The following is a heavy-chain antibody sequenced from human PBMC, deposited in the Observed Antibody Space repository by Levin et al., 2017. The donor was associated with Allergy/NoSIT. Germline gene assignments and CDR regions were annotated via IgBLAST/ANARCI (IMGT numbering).Heavy chain of an antibody. Sequence: LSLTCAASGFTFSNYGMHWVRQAPGKGLEWVAIIWYDGSNKYYADSVKGRFTISRDNSRNTLYLQMNNLRAEDTAVFYCARDRRGPESSSWFDAFDIWGQGTMVTVSS. D-gene: IGHD6-13*01. CDR3: ARDRRGPESSSWFDAFDI. CDR1: GFTFSNYG. CDR2: IWYDGSNK. V-gene: IGHV3-33*01. J-gene: IGHJ3*02.